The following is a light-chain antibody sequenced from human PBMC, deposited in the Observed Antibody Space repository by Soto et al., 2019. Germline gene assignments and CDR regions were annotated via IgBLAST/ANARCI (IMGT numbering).Light chain of an antibody. CDR3: QQRTNWPRSFP. CDR2: DTS. V-gene: IGKV3-11*01. Sequence: EIVLTQSPATLSLSPGERATLSCRASESVSSYLAWYQQKPGQAPRLLIYDTSKRATGIPARFSGSGSGTDFTLTLSSLEPEDIAVYYCQQRTNWPRSFPFGPGTKVDIK. CDR1: ESVSSY. J-gene: IGKJ3*01.